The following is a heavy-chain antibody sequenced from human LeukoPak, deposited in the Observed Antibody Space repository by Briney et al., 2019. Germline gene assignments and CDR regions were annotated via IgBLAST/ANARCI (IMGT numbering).Heavy chain of an antibody. CDR2: ISYDGSNK. Sequence: GGSLRLSCAASGFTFSSYGMHWVRQAPDKGLEWVAVISYDGSNKYYADSVKGRFTISRDNSKNTLYLQMNSLRAEDTAVYYCAKDGGDYGVGYWGQGTLVTVSS. CDR1: GFTFSSYG. J-gene: IGHJ4*02. CDR3: AKDGGDYGVGY. D-gene: IGHD4-17*01. V-gene: IGHV3-30*18.